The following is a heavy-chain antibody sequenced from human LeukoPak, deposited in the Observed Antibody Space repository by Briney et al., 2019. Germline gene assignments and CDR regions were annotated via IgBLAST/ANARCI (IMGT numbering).Heavy chain of an antibody. D-gene: IGHD3-10*01. CDR1: GFPFTDSC. Sequence: PGGSLRLSCAASGFPFTDSCMYWIRQAPGKGLDLFSYITSSGTTIYYADSVKGRFTISRDNAKSSLYLQMHSLRAEDTAVYYCARSHYGSGSYPSRYGMDVWGQGTTVTVSS. V-gene: IGHV3-11*01. J-gene: IGHJ6*02. CDR2: ITSSGTTI. CDR3: ARSHYGSGSYPSRYGMDV.